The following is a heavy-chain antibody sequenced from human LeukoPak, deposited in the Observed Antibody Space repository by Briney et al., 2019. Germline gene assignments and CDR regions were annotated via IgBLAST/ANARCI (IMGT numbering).Heavy chain of an antibody. CDR3: ARAYSGSYHAWFDP. Sequence: SETLSLTCAVYGGSFSGYYWSWIRQPPGKGLEWIGEINHSGSTNYNPSLKSRVTISVDTSKNQFPLKLSSVTAADTAVYYCARAYSGSYHAWFDPWGQGTLVTVSS. D-gene: IGHD1-26*01. CDR1: GGSFSGYY. CDR2: INHSGST. J-gene: IGHJ5*02. V-gene: IGHV4-34*01.